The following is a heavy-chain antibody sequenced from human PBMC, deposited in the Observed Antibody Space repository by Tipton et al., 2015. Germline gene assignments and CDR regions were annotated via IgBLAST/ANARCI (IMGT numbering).Heavy chain of an antibody. CDR1: GYTFTTYG. V-gene: IGHV1-18*01. J-gene: IGHJ4*02. CDR2: MSAYNGNT. D-gene: IGHD1-1*01. Sequence: QLVQSGAEVKKPGASVKVSCTASGYTFTTYGISWVRQAPGQGLEWMGWMSAYNGNTIYQQKFQGRVTMTREKSTNTAYMELRSLRSDDTAIYYCAREQGSTNYYFDTWGQGTLVTVPS. CDR3: AREQGSTNYYFDT.